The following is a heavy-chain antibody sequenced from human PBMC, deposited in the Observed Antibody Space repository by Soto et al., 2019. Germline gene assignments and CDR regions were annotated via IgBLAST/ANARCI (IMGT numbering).Heavy chain of an antibody. CDR1: GYTFTIYA. CDR2: INAGNGNT. CDR3: ARDQVASSSPQYYFDY. V-gene: IGHV1-3*01. D-gene: IGHD6-6*01. J-gene: IGHJ4*02. Sequence: GASVKVSCKASGYTFTIYAMHWVRQAPGQRLEWMGWINAGNGNTKYSQKFQGRVTITRDTSASTAYMELSSLRSEDTAVYYCARDQVASSSPQYYFDYWGQGTLVTVSS.